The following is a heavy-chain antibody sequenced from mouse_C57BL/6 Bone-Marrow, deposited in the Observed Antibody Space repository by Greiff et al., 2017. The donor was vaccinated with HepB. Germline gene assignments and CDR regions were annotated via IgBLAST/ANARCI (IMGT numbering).Heavy chain of an antibody. CDR1: GYSITSGYY. D-gene: IGHD1-1*01. CDR3: ARWGTTVVAPYYFDY. J-gene: IGHJ2*01. V-gene: IGHV3-6*01. Sequence: EVQLVESGPGLVKPSQSLSLTCSVTGYSITSGYYWNWIRQFPGNKLEWMGYISYDGSNNYNPSLKNRISITRDTSKNQFFLKLNSVTTEDTATYYCARWGTTVVAPYYFDYWGQGTTLTVSS. CDR2: ISYDGSN.